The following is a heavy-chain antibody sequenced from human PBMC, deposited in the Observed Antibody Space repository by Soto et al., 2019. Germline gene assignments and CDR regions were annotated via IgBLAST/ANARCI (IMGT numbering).Heavy chain of an antibody. J-gene: IGHJ3*01. Sequence: EMQLLESGGGLVQPGGSLRLSCAASGFSFSTYVMSWIRQAPGKGLEWVSSITGNSDEIFYAYSVRGRFTISRDNSNSRVYMQMNSLRAEVTALYYCMKRGANWGAFDVWGQGTVVTVSS. CDR1: GFSFSTYV. CDR3: MKRGANWGAFDV. D-gene: IGHD1-26*01. V-gene: IGHV3-23*01. CDR2: ITGNSDEI.